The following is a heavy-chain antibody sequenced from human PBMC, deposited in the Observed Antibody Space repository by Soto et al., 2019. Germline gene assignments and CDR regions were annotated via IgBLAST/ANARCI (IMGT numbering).Heavy chain of an antibody. CDR3: ARPHSGSYYMYYFDY. Sequence: GASVKVSCKASGYTFTSYGISWVRQAPGQGLEWMGWISAYNGNTNYAQKLQGRVTMTTDTSTSTAYMELRSLRSDDTAVYYCARPHSGSYYMYYFDYWGQGTPVTVSS. J-gene: IGHJ4*02. D-gene: IGHD3-10*01. CDR2: ISAYNGNT. V-gene: IGHV1-18*01. CDR1: GYTFTSYG.